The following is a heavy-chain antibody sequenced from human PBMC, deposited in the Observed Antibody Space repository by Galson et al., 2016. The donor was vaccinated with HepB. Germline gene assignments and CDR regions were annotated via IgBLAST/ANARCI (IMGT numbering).Heavy chain of an antibody. Sequence: SLRLSCAASGFTVGNNYMSWVRQAPGKGLEWVSFIYSGGDTYYADSVKGRFTISRDNSINTLFLHMNSLRAEDTAVYYCARGPSGVATIGRGQGTTVTVSS. CDR2: IYSGGDT. J-gene: IGHJ6*02. CDR3: ARGPSGVATIG. CDR1: GFTVGNNY. V-gene: IGHV3-53*01. D-gene: IGHD5-12*01.